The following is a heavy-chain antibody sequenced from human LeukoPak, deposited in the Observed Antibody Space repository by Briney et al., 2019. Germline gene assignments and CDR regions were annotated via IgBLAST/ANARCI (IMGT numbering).Heavy chain of an antibody. CDR3: ARDGVAMVSGYYYGMDV. CDR1: GYTFTGYY. V-gene: IGHV1-18*04. D-gene: IGHD5-18*01. J-gene: IGHJ6*02. CDR2: ISAYNGNT. Sequence: ASVKVSCKASGYTFTGYYVHWVRQAPGQGLEWMGWISAYNGNTNYAQKLQGRVTMTTDTSTSTAYMELRSLRSDDTAVYYCARDGVAMVSGYYYGMDVWGQGTTVTVSS.